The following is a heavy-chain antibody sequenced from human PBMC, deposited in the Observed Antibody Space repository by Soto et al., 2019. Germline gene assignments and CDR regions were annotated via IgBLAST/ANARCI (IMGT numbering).Heavy chain of an antibody. D-gene: IGHD3-16*02. Sequence: GESLRLSCAASGFTFRSFAMAWVRRAPGKGLEWVSSVDGGGSNTFYADSVKGRFTISRDNSKTTLYLQMKSLRAEDTALYYCAAYADGSYRPPYDYWGQGTLVTVSS. CDR3: AAYADGSYRPPYDY. V-gene: IGHV3-23*01. J-gene: IGHJ4*02. CDR2: VDGGGSNT. CDR1: GFTFRSFA.